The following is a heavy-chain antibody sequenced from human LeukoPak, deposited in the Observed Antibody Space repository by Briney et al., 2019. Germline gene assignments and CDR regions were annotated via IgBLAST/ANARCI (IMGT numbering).Heavy chain of an antibody. V-gene: IGHV3-30*04. CDR2: ISYDGSNK. J-gene: IGHJ5*02. CDR1: GFTFSSYA. CDR3: ARHPRGVHWFDP. D-gene: IGHD3-10*01. Sequence: PGRSLRLSCAASGFTFSSYAMHWVRQAPGKGLEWVAIISYDGSNKNYADSVKGRFTISRDNAKNSLYLQMNSLRAEDTAVYYCARHPRGVHWFDPWGQGTLVTVSS.